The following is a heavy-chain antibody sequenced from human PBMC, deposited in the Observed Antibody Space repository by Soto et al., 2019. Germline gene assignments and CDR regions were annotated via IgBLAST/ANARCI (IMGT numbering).Heavy chain of an antibody. J-gene: IGHJ6*02. CDR3: ARDRYGERMVRGVITGYYHGMDV. V-gene: IGHV3-48*03. D-gene: IGHD3-10*01. Sequence: GESLKIPCADSGFTFSNYEMNWVRQAPGKGLEWLSYINTGGSTIYYADSVKGRFTISRDNAKKSLSLQMNSLRAEDTAVYYCARDRYGERMVRGVITGYYHGMDVWGQGTTVTVSS. CDR1: GFTFSNYE. CDR2: INTGGSTI.